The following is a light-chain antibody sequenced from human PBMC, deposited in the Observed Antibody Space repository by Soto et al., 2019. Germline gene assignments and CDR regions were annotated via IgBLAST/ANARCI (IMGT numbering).Light chain of an antibody. J-gene: IGKJ4*01. CDR1: QSISSW. CDR2: KAS. CDR3: QQYDTYPLT. Sequence: DIQMTQSPSTLPASVGDRVIITCRASQSISSWLAWYQQKPGKAPNILIYKASSLESGVPSRFNDSGSETEFTLSISSLQPDDFANYYCQQYDTYPLTFGGGTKVQIK. V-gene: IGKV1-5*03.